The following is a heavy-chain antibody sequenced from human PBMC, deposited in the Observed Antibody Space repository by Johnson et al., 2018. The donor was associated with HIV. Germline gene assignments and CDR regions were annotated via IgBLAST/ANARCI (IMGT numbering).Heavy chain of an antibody. CDR3: AKDRTRYSDAFDI. D-gene: IGHD2-15*01. CDR1: GFTFSSYA. CDR2: ISGSGGST. J-gene: IGHJ3*02. Sequence: VQLVESGGGLVQPGGSLRLSCAASGFTFSSYAMSWVRQAPGKGLEWVSAISGSGGSTYYADSVKGRFTISRDNAKNSLYLQMNSLRAEDTAVYYCAKDRTRYSDAFDIWGQGTMVTVSS. V-gene: IGHV3-23*04.